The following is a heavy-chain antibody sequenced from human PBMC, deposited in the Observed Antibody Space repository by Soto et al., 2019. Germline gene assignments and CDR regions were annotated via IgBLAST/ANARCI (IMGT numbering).Heavy chain of an antibody. CDR3: ARGLYDFWSGKYYFDY. J-gene: IGHJ4*02. CDR2: INHSGST. Sequence: ASETLSLTCAVYGGSFSGYYWSWIRQPPGKGLEWIGEINHSGSTNYNPSLKSRVTISVDTSKNQSSLKLSSVTAADTTVYYCARGLYDFWSGKYYFDYWGQGTLVTVSS. V-gene: IGHV4-34*01. CDR1: GGSFSGYY. D-gene: IGHD3-3*01.